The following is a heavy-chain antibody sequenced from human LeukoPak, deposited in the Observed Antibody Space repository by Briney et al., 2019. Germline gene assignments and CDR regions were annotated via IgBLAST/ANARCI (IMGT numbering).Heavy chain of an antibody. V-gene: IGHV4-61*01. CDR3: ASAFDI. CDR2: IYYSGST. CDR1: GYSITNGYY. J-gene: IGHJ3*02. Sequence: SETLSLTCNVSGYSITNGYYWSWIRQPPGKGLEWIGYIYYSGSTNYNPSLKSRVTISVDTSKNQFSLKLSSVTAADTAVYYCASAFDIWGQGTMVTVSS.